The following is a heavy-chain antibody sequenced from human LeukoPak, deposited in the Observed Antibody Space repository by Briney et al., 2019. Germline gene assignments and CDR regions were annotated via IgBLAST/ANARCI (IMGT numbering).Heavy chain of an antibody. D-gene: IGHD5-12*01. CDR2: IRQDGRER. CDR1: GFTFNTYW. CDR3: ARVRYSGYADFDH. Sequence: GGSLRLSCAASGFTFNTYWMTWVRQAPGKGLDWVASIRQDGRERFYVPSVEGRFTISRDNAKNSLYLQMSSLRVEDTAVYYCARVRYSGYADFDHWGQGTLVTVSS. V-gene: IGHV3-7*04. J-gene: IGHJ4*02.